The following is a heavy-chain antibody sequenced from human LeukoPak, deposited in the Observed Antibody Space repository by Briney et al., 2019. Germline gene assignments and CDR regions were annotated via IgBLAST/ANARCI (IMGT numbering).Heavy chain of an antibody. CDR2: ISSSSSTI. CDR3: ARSRGSSGSYPFDY. CDR1: GFTSSSYS. Sequence: PGGSLRLSCAASGFTSSSYSINWFRQAPGKGLEWVSYISSSSSTIYYAGSVKGRFTISRDNAKNSLFLQMNSLRAEDTAVYYCARSRGSSGSYPFDYWGQGTLVTVSS. D-gene: IGHD1-26*01. V-gene: IGHV3-48*01. J-gene: IGHJ4*02.